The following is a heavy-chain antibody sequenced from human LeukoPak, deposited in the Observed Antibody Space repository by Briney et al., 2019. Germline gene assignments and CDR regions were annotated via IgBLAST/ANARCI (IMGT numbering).Heavy chain of an antibody. CDR2: ISYDGRNK. D-gene: IGHD4-17*01. CDR1: GFTFSNYG. Sequence: GGSLRLSCAASGFTFSNYGMHWVHQAPGKGLEWVAVISYDGRNKYYADSVKGRFTISRDNSKNTLYLQMNSLRAEDTAVYYCARARTVTTPPVIDYWGQGTLVTVSS. CDR3: ARARTVTTPPVIDY. V-gene: IGHV3-30*03. J-gene: IGHJ4*02.